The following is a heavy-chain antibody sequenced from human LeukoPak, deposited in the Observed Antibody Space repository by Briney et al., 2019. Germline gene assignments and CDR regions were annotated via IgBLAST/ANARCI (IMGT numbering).Heavy chain of an antibody. V-gene: IGHV3-73*01. J-gene: IGHJ6*02. CDR3: TRRLTYCSSTSCSFNSRHYYYYGMDV. D-gene: IGHD2-2*01. CDR1: GFTFSGSA. Sequence: GGSLRLSCAASGFTFSGSAMHWVRRASGKGLEWVGRIRNKANSYATAYAASVKGRFTISRDDSKNTAYLQMNSLKTEDTAVYYCTRRLTYCSSTSCSFNSRHYYYYGMDVWGQGTTVTVSS. CDR2: IRNKANSYAT.